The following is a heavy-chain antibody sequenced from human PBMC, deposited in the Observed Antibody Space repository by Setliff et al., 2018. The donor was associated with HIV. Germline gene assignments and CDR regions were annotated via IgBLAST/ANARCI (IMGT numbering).Heavy chain of an antibody. D-gene: IGHD3-22*01. J-gene: IGHJ4*02. Sequence: SLKISCAASGFTFSSYAMSWVRQAPGKGLEWVSAISGSGGSTYYADSVKGRFTISRDNSKNTLYLQMNSLRAEDTAVYYCAKDPKNYYDSSGSHPGDYWGQGTLVTVSS. CDR1: GFTFSSYA. V-gene: IGHV3-23*01. CDR3: AKDPKNYYDSSGSHPGDY. CDR2: ISGSGGST.